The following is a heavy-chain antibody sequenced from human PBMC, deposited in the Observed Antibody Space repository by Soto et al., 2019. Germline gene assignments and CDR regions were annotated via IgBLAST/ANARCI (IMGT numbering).Heavy chain of an antibody. D-gene: IGHD3-10*01. CDR3: AGGGVRGVITRTRDYYGMDV. CDR1: GYKFTSYW. Sequence: PGESLKISCKGSGYKFTSYWIGWVRQMPGKGLEWLGLIYPGVSDTRYSSSFQGQVTISADKSISTAYLQWSSLKASDTAMYYCAGGGVRGVITRTRDYYGMDVWGQGTTVTVSS. V-gene: IGHV5-51*01. CDR2: IYPGVSDT. J-gene: IGHJ6*02.